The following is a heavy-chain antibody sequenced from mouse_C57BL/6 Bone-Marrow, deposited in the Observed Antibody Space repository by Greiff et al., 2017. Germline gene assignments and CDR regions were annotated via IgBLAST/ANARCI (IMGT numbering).Heavy chain of an antibody. CDR1: GYSFTDYN. V-gene: IGHV1-39*01. D-gene: IGHD2-4*01. J-gene: IGHJ4*01. Sequence: EVKLMESGPELVKPGASVKISCKASGYSFTDYNMNWVKQSNGKSLEWIGVINPNYGTTSYNQKFKGKATLTVDQSSSTAYMQLNSLTSEDTAVYYCARQIYYDFMDYWGQGTSVTVSS. CDR2: INPNYGTT. CDR3: ARQIYYDFMDY.